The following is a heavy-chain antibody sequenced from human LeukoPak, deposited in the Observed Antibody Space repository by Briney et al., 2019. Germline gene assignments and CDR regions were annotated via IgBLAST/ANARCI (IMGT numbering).Heavy chain of an antibody. J-gene: IGHJ3*02. D-gene: IGHD6-19*01. CDR1: GFTSSSYS. CDR2: ISSSSYI. Sequence: GGSLRLSCAASGFTSSSYSMNWVRQAPGKGLEWVSSISSSSYIYYADSVKGRFTISRDNAKNSLYLQMNSLRAEDTAVYYCARDSSGRTQDAFDIWGQGTMVTVSS. CDR3: ARDSSGRTQDAFDI. V-gene: IGHV3-21*01.